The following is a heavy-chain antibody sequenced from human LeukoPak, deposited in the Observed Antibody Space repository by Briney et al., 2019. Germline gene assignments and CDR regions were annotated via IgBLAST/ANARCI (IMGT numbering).Heavy chain of an antibody. CDR1: DDSITMYY. CDR2: IYYSGST. Sequence: SETLSLTCSVSDDSITMYYWTWIRQPPGKGLEWIGYIYYSGSTNYNPSLKSRVTISVDTSKNQFSLKLRSVTAADTAVYYCARESLRQQWLVRREEYYYMDVWGKGTTVTISS. V-gene: IGHV4-59*01. D-gene: IGHD6-19*01. CDR3: ARESLRQQWLVRREEYYYMDV. J-gene: IGHJ6*03.